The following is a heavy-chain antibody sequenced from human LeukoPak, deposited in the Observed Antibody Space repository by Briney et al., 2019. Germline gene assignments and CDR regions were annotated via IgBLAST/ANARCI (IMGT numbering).Heavy chain of an antibody. J-gene: IGHJ4*02. D-gene: IGHD1-1*01. CDR3: AKIPAGNEDLDC. V-gene: IGHV3-30*02. CDR1: GFTFSSYG. CDR2: IRFDGSNK. Sequence: GGSLRLSCAVSGFTFSSYGMHWVRQAPGKGLEWVAFIRFDGSNKYYADSVRGRFTISRDNSKNTLYLQMNSLGPEDTAVYYCAKIPAGNEDLDCWGQGTQVTVSS.